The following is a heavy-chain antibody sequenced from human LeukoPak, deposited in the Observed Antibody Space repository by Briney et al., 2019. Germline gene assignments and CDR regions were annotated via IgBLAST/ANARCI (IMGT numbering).Heavy chain of an antibody. Sequence: SETLSLTCAVYGGSFSGYYWSWIRQPPGEGLEWIGEINHSGSTNYNPSLKSRVTISVDTSKNQFSLKLSSVTAADTAVYYCARVPRYDYVWGSYRSNWFDPWGQGTLVTVSS. D-gene: IGHD3-16*02. V-gene: IGHV4-34*01. CDR1: GGSFSGYY. J-gene: IGHJ5*02. CDR2: INHSGST. CDR3: ARVPRYDYVWGSYRSNWFDP.